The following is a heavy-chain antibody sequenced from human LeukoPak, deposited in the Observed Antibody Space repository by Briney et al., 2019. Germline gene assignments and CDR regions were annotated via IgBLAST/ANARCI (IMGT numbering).Heavy chain of an antibody. Sequence: GGSLRLSCAASGFTFDDNTMHWVRQTPGRGLEWVSFITWKSHRTHYADSVRGRFTVSRDNSKDSMHLEMNSLKTEDTGLYHCTSEVGYRSLGYLGQGTLVTVSS. J-gene: IGHJ4*02. CDR1: GFTFDDNT. CDR3: TSEVGYRSLGY. CDR2: ITWKSHRT. D-gene: IGHD3-3*01. V-gene: IGHV3-43*01.